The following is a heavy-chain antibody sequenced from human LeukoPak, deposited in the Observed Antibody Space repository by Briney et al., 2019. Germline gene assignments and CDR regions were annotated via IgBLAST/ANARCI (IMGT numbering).Heavy chain of an antibody. D-gene: IGHD3-22*01. CDR2: INHSGST. Sequence: SETLSLTCAVYGGSFSGYYWSWIRQPPGKGLEWIGEINHSGSTNYNPSLKSRVTISVDTSKNQFSLKLSSVTAADTAVYYCARAPYYDSSGYEGLFNWFDPWGQGTLVTVSS. J-gene: IGHJ5*02. V-gene: IGHV4-34*01. CDR3: ARAPYYDSSGYEGLFNWFDP. CDR1: GGSFSGYY.